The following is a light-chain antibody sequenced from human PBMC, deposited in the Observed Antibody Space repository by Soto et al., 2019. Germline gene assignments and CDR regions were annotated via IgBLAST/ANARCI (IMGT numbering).Light chain of an antibody. CDR3: CSYAGSGTYVL. V-gene: IGLV2-23*02. Sequence: QSVLTQPASVSGSPGQSITISCTGTSSDVGSYNLVSWYQHHPGKAPKLMIYEVSKRPSGVSDRFSGSKSGNTASLTISGLQAEDEADYYCCSYAGSGTYVLFGGGTKLTVL. CDR2: EVS. J-gene: IGLJ2*01. CDR1: SSDVGSYNL.